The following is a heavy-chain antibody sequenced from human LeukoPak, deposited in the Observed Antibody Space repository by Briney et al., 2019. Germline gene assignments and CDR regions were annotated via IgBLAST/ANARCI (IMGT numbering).Heavy chain of an antibody. CDR3: ASTVRDGVATIRKKNDY. Sequence: PGGSLRLSCAASGFTFSAYHMNWVRQAPGKGLEWLSYIQSGSAYIHYADSVKGRFTISRDNAKNSLYLQMNSLRAEDTAVYYCASTVRDGVATIRKKNDYWGQGTLVTVSS. D-gene: IGHD5-12*01. CDR2: IQSGSAYI. CDR1: GFTFSAYH. V-gene: IGHV3-21*05. J-gene: IGHJ4*02.